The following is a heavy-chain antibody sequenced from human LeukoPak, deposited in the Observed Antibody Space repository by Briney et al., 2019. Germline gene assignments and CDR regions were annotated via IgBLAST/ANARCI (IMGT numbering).Heavy chain of an antibody. CDR2: INHSGNN. D-gene: IGHD2-8*01. CDR1: GGSFSGYY. V-gene: IGHV4-34*01. J-gene: IGHJ4*02. CDR3: AREKIVLMVYAIQGGFDY. Sequence: PSETLSLTCAVYGGSFSGYYWSWIRQPQGKGLLWTGEINHSGNNNYNAYSKSRVTISVDSSKNQFSLKLRSVTAADTAVYYCAREKIVLMVYAIQGGFDYWGQGTLVTVSS.